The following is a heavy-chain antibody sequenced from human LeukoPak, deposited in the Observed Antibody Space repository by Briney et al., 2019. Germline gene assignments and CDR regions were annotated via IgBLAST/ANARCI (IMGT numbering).Heavy chain of an antibody. V-gene: IGHV3-23*01. J-gene: IGHJ3*02. D-gene: IGHD6-19*01. CDR1: GFTFSSYG. CDR3: AKDSSGWGDAFDI. Sequence: GGSLRLSCAASGFTFSSYGMSWVRQAPGKGLEWVSAISGSGGSTYYADSVKGRFTISRDNSKNTLYPQMNSLRAEDTAVYYCAKDSSGWGDAFDIWGQGTMVTVSS. CDR2: ISGSGGST.